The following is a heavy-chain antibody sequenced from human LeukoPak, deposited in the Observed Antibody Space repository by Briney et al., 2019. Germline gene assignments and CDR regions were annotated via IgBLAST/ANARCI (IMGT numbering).Heavy chain of an antibody. Sequence: GGSLRLSCAASRLTFGDFSDYYMSWIRLTPGKGLEWLSYISNSGDTIYYADSVKGRFTISRDNAKKSLFLQMDGLRVEDTAVYYCVITAGRAGATDHWGQGALVTVSS. CDR1: RLTFGDFSDYY. CDR2: ISNSGDTI. CDR3: VITAGRAGATDH. J-gene: IGHJ5*02. V-gene: IGHV3-11*04. D-gene: IGHD1-14*01.